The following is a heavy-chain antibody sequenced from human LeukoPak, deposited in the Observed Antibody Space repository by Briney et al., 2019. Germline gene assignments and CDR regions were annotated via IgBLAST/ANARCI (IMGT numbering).Heavy chain of an antibody. Sequence: PGGSLRLSCAASGFTFSSYWMHWVRQAPGKGLVWVSRINSDGSSTSYADSVKGRFTISRDNAKNTLYLQMNSLRAEDTAVYYCARAHIAAGGFDYWGQGTLVTVSS. CDR2: INSDGSST. V-gene: IGHV3-74*01. CDR1: GFTFSSYW. J-gene: IGHJ4*02. D-gene: IGHD6-13*01. CDR3: ARAHIAAGGFDY.